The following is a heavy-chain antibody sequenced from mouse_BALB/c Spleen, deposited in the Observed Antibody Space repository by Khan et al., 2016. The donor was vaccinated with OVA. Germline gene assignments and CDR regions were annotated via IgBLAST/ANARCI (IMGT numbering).Heavy chain of an antibody. CDR1: GYTFTSYW. CDR3: ARGYFGNYEFVF. Sequence: QVQLKQSGAELVKPGASVKLSCKTSGYTFTSYWIQWVKQRPGQGLGWIGQIFPGTGTTYYNENFKGKATLTVATSANTAYVQFSSLTSEDSAIYFCARGYFGNYEFVFWGQGTLVTVSP. CDR2: IFPGTGTT. D-gene: IGHD2-1*01. J-gene: IGHJ3*01. V-gene: IGHV1S132*01.